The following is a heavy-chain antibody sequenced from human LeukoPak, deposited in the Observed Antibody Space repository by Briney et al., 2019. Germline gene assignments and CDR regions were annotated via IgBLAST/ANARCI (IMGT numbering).Heavy chain of an antibody. CDR1: GYTFTGYY. CDR3: ARDPYMTTVVNWGRYYFDY. V-gene: IGHV1-2*02. CDR2: INPNSGGT. Sequence: ASVKVSCKASGYTFTGYYMHWVRQAPGQGLEWMGWINPNSGGTNYAQKFQGRVTMTRDTSISTAYMELSRLRSDDTAVYYCARDPYMTTVVNWGRYYFDYWGQGTLVTVSS. D-gene: IGHD4-23*01. J-gene: IGHJ4*02.